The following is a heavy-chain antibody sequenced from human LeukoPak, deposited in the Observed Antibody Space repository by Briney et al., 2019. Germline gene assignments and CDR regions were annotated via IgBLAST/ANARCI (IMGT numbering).Heavy chain of an antibody. D-gene: IGHD5-18*01. CDR1: GYSISSGYY. Sequence: PSETLSLTCTVSGYSISSGYYWSWIRQPPGKGLEWIGYIYYSGSTYYNPSLKSRVTISVDTSKNQFSLKLSSVTAADTAVYYCARVKGYRYYYYYMDVWGKGTTVTVSS. J-gene: IGHJ6*03. CDR2: IYYSGST. CDR3: ARVKGYRYYYYYMDV. V-gene: IGHV4-30-4*08.